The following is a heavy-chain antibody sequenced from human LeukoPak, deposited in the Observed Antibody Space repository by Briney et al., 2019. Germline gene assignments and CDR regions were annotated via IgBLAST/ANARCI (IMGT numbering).Heavy chain of an antibody. CDR1: GYTFTGYY. CDR2: INLNSGRT. CDR3: ARVIGLQQSPWSLFDP. J-gene: IGHJ5*02. D-gene: IGHD6-13*01. Sequence: GASVKVSCKASGYTFTGYYMHWVRQARGKGLEWMGWINLNSGRTNYAEKFQGWVTITRDTSISTAYMELSRLRADDTAVYYCARVIGLQQSPWSLFDPWGQGTLVTVTS. V-gene: IGHV1-2*04.